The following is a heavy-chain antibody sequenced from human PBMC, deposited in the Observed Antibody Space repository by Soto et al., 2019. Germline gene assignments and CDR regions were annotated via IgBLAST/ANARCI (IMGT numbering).Heavy chain of an antibody. Sequence: LSLTCAVSGGSLTDYYWPWIRQSPGKGLEWIGEIHPSGSTNYNPSLRSRVTISIDTSKNQVSLKLTSLTAADTAAYYCARGRDEYKLGNVWGHGTTVTVSS. CDR3: ARGRDEYKLGNV. J-gene: IGHJ6*02. CDR2: IHPSGST. D-gene: IGHD1-1*01. CDR1: GGSLTDYY. V-gene: IGHV4-34*01.